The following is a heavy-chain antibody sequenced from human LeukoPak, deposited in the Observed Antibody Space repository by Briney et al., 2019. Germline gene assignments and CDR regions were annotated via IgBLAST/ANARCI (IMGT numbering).Heavy chain of an antibody. J-gene: IGHJ6*03. V-gene: IGHV4-34*01. CDR2: IDHSGTT. D-gene: IGHD2-2*02. Sequence: PSETLSLTCVVYGGPFSGYYWSWIRQPPGKGLEWIGEIDHSGTTNYNPSLKSRVTMSVDTSKNQFSLMVSSVTAADTAVYYCATGRNGVVPAPILGVGPWYNYHYMDVWGKGTTVTVSS. CDR1: GGPFSGYY. CDR3: ATGRNGVVPAPILGVGPWYNYHYMDV.